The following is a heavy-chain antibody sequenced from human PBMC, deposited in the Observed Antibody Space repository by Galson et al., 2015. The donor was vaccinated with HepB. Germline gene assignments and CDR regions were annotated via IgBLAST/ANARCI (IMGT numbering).Heavy chain of an antibody. Sequence: SVKVSCKASGGTFSSYAISWVRQAPGQGLEWMGGIIPIFGTANYAQKFQGRVTITADESTSTAYMELSSLRSEDTAVYYCARREIVDTAMAPYYYYYYMDVWGKGTTVTVSS. CDR2: IIPIFGTA. V-gene: IGHV1-69*13. D-gene: IGHD5-18*01. CDR1: GGTFSSYA. J-gene: IGHJ6*03. CDR3: ARREIVDTAMAPYYYYYYMDV.